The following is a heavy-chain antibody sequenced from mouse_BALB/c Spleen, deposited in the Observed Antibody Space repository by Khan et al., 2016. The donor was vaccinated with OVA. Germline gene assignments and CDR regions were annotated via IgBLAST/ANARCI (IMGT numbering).Heavy chain of an antibody. Sequence: QIQLVQSGPELKKPGETVKISCKASGYTFTNYGMNWVKQSPGKALKWMGWINTYTGEPTYADDFKGRFAFSLETSASTAYLQINNLKNEETATYCCARPPYCSYTLDYWGQGTSVTVSA. J-gene: IGHJ4*01. CDR1: GYTFTNYG. D-gene: IGHD2-10*01. V-gene: IGHV9-3-1*01. CDR3: ARPPYCSYTLDY. CDR2: INTYTGEP.